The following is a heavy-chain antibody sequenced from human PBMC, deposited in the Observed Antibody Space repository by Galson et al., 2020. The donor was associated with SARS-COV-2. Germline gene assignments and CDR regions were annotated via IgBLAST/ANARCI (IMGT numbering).Heavy chain of an antibody. V-gene: IGHV2-5*02. Sequence: SGPTLVKPTQTLTLTCTFSGFSLSTSGVGVGWIRQPPGKALEWLALIYWDDDKRYSPSLKSRLTITKDTSKNQVVLTMTNMDPVDTATYYWAHRVLSMVRGAPFDYWGQGTLVTVSA. CDR3: AHRVLSMVRGAPFDY. D-gene: IGHD3-10*01. CDR2: IYWDDDK. J-gene: IGHJ4*02. CDR1: GFSLSTSGVG.